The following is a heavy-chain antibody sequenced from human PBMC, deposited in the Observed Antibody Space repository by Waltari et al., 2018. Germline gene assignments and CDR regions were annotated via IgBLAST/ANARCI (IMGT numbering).Heavy chain of an antibody. CDR3: ARRKTFNGVDV. V-gene: IGHV2-5*01. Sequence: QITLEESGPTLVKPTQTLTLTCSFSGFSISTSGVGVGWIRQPPGKALEWLGIIYWHDEKYYNPSLQIRLTITKDTSKNQVVLTMTDMDPVDTGTYYCARRKTFNGVDVWGRGTTVTVSS. CDR1: GFSISTSGVG. J-gene: IGHJ6*02. CDR2: IYWHDEK.